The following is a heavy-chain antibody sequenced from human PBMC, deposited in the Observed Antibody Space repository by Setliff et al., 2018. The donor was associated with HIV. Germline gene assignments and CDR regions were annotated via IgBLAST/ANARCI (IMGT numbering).Heavy chain of an antibody. D-gene: IGHD3-3*02. CDR1: GYTFTNYG. Sequence: ASVKVSCKASGYTFTNYGISWVRQAPGQGLEWMGWISSYNGNTNYAQNFQGRATMTTDTSSSTVYMELRSLRSDDTAVYYCARDAWVEFLEWTFYGMDVWGQGTTVTV. CDR2: ISSYNGNT. V-gene: IGHV1-18*01. CDR3: ARDAWVEFLEWTFYGMDV. J-gene: IGHJ6*02.